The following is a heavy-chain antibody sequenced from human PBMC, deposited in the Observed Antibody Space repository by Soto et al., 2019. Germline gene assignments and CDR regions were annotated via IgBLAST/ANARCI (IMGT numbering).Heavy chain of an antibody. J-gene: IGHJ4*02. D-gene: IGHD5-18*01. V-gene: IGHV4-34*01. CDR1: GGSFSGYY. Sequence: QVQLQQWGAGLLKPSETLSLTCAVYGGSFSGYYWIWIRQPPGKGLEWIGEINHSGSTNYNPSLKSRVTISVDTSKNQFSLKLSSVTAADTAVYYCAGLYVDTAMAYYFDYWGQGTLVTVSS. CDR2: INHSGST. CDR3: AGLYVDTAMAYYFDY.